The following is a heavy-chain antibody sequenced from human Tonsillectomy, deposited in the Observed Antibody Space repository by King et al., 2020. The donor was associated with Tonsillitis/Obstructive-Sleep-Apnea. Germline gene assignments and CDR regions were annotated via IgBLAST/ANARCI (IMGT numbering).Heavy chain of an antibody. J-gene: IGHJ3*02. CDR3: ARVDYGDYRGTFDI. V-gene: IGHV4-4*02. CDR2: IYHSGST. CDR1: GGSISSSNW. Sequence: VQLQESGPGLVKPSGTLSLTCAVSGGSISSSNWWSWVRQPPGKGLGWIGEIYHSGSTNYKPSLKSLVTLSVDKYKNQFSLKLSAVTAADTAVYYCARVDYGDYRGTFDIWGQGTMVTVSS. D-gene: IGHD4-17*01.